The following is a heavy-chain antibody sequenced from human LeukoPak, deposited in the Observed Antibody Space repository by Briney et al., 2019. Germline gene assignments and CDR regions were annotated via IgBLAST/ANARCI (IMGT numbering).Heavy chain of an antibody. V-gene: IGHV4-39*01. CDR2: IYHTGTA. CDR1: GASMRSSDYY. J-gene: IGHJ2*01. Sequence: PSGTLSLTCTVSGASMRSSDYYWGWIRQPPGKGLEWIGSIYHTGTAYYNPSLKSRVSISVDTSKNQFSLRLSSVTAADTAVYFCARHRDVPPTTSWYFDLWGRGTLVTVSS. CDR3: ARHRDVPPTTSWYFDL. D-gene: IGHD1/OR15-1a*01.